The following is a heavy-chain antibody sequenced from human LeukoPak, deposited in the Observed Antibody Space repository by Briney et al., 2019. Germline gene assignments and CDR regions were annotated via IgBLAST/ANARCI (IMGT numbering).Heavy chain of an antibody. D-gene: IGHD3-10*02. J-gene: IGHJ4*02. V-gene: IGHV3-53*01. CDR1: GFTVSSNY. CDR3: ARSTAVRGVIMFDY. Sequence: PGGSLRLSCAASGFTVSSNYTGWVRQAPWKGLEWVSVIYSGGSTYYADSVKGRFTISRDNSKNTLYLQMNSLRAEDTAVYYCARSTAVRGVIMFDYWGQGTLVTVSS. CDR2: IYSGGST.